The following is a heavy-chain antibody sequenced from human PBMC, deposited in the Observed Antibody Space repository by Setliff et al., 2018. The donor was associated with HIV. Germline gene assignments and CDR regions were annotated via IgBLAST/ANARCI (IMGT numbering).Heavy chain of an antibody. CDR1: GFSINNYD. CDR2: VKQDGSDK. J-gene: IGHJ4*02. D-gene: IGHD4-4*01. CDR3: ARSRLYHYSNKVDY. V-gene: IGHV3-7*01. Sequence: GGSLRLSCAASGFSINNYDMNWVRQAPGKGLEWVANVKQDGSDKYYVDSVKGRFTISRDNAKNSLYLQMNSLRAEDTAVYYCARSRLYHYSNKVDYWGQGTLVTVSS.